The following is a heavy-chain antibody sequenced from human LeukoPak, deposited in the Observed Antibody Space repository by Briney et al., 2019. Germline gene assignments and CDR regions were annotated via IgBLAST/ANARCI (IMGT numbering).Heavy chain of an antibody. D-gene: IGHD6-19*01. Sequence: SETLSLTCAVYGGSFSGYYWSWIRQPPGKGLEWIGEINHSGSTNYNPSLKSRVTISVDTSKNQFSLKLSSVTAADTAVYYCARYSSVWHAFDIWGQGTMVTVSS. V-gene: IGHV4-34*01. CDR1: GGSFSGYY. CDR3: ARYSSVWHAFDI. CDR2: INHSGST. J-gene: IGHJ3*02.